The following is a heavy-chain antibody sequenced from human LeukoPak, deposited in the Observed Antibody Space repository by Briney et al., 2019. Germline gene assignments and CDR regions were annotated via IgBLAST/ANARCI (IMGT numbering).Heavy chain of an antibody. J-gene: IGHJ4*02. CDR3: ARGRIAAAGTIYYFDY. D-gene: IGHD6-13*01. CDR1: GYTFTGYY. V-gene: IGHV1-18*04. CDR2: ISAYNGNT. Sequence: ASVKVSCKASGYTFTGYYMHWVRQAPGQGLEWMGWISAYNGNTNYAQKLQGRVTMTTDTSTSTAYMELRSLRSDDTAVYYCARGRIAAAGTIYYFDYWGQGTLVTVSS.